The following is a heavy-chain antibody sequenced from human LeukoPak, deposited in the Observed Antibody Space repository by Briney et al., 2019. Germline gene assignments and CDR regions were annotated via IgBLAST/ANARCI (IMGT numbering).Heavy chain of an antibody. J-gene: IGHJ4*02. CDR2: VRYDGSKK. Sequence: GGSLRLSCAASGFTFSSYGIHWVRQAPGKGLEWVAFVRYDGSKKYYVDSVRGRFTISRDNSKNTLYMQMSSLRSEDTAMYYCAKGTGWLGDVLSKDGFDYWGQGNLVSVSS. CDR1: GFTFSSYG. CDR3: AKGTGWLGDVLSKDGFDY. V-gene: IGHV3-30*02. D-gene: IGHD5-24*01.